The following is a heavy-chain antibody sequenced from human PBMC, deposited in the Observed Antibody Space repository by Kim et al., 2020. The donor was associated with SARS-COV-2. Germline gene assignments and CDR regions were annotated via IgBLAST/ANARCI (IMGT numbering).Heavy chain of an antibody. Sequence: ASVKVSCKASGYTFTSYGISWVRQAPGQGLEWMGWISAYNGNTNYAQKLQGRVTMTTDTSTSTAYMELRSLRSDDTAVYYCARDDYGGNSNYYYGMDVWGQGTTVTVSS. D-gene: IGHD4-17*01. V-gene: IGHV1-18*01. CDR2: ISAYNGNT. CDR1: GYTFTSYG. CDR3: ARDDYGGNSNYYYGMDV. J-gene: IGHJ6*02.